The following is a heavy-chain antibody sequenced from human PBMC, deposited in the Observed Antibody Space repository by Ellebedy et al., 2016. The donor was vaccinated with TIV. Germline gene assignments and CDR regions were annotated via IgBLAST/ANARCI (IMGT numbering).Heavy chain of an antibody. J-gene: IGHJ3*02. CDR3: TKELMHAIHGFDI. Sequence: GESLKISCAASGFTFSTYSMNWVRQAPGKGLEWVSSMSGTSSYVHYADSVGGRFTISRDNSKNTLSLEMNSLRAEDTATYYCTKELMHAIHGFDIWGQGTMVTVSS. D-gene: IGHD2-8*01. V-gene: IGHV3-21*01. CDR2: MSGTSSYV. CDR1: GFTFSTYS.